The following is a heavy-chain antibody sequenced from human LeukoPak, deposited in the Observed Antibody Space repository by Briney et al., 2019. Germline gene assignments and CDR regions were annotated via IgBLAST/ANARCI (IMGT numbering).Heavy chain of an antibody. D-gene: IGHD2-2*01. CDR3: ANYLRQLPFDY. CDR2: VTSGGST. J-gene: IGHJ4*02. CDR1: GFTFTSYV. Sequence: GGSLRLSCAASGFTFTSYVMTWVRQAPEKGLEWVSAVTSGGSTFYADSVKGPFTISRDNSKNTLYLQMNSLRAEDTAVYYCANYLRQLPFDYWGQGTLVTVSS. V-gene: IGHV3-23*01.